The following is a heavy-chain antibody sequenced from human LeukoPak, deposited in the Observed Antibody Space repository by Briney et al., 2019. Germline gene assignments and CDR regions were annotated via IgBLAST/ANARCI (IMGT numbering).Heavy chain of an antibody. D-gene: IGHD6-25*01. CDR1: GYNLTNYG. J-gene: IGHJ4*02. Sequence: GASVKVSCKASGYNLTNYGINWVRQAPGQGLEWMGWISAYIGNTVHAQKFQGRLTMTTDTSTSTAYMELRSLGSDDTAVYYCARELKTPASIYYFDYWGQGTLVTVSS. CDR2: ISAYIGNT. V-gene: IGHV1-18*01. CDR3: ARELKTPASIYYFDY.